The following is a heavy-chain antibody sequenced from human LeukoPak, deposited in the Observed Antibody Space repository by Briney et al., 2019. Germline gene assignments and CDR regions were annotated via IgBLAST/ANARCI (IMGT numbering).Heavy chain of an antibody. Sequence: GGSLRLSCAASGFTFSSYWMHWVRQAPGKGLVWVSRIKSNGSTNYADSVKGRFTISRDSAKNTVSLQMNSLRAEDTGVYYCARAPSEIGGYYPEYFRHWGQGTLVTVSS. CDR2: IKSNGST. D-gene: IGHD3-22*01. V-gene: IGHV3-74*01. CDR3: ARAPSEIGGYYPEYFRH. J-gene: IGHJ1*01. CDR1: GFTFSSYW.